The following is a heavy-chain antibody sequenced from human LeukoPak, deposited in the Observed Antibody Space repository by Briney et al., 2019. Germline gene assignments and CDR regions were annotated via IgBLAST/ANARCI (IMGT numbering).Heavy chain of an antibody. D-gene: IGHD3-10*01. V-gene: IGHV3-53*01. CDR3: ARAVRGVGPFDY. CDR1: GFTVTSNY. Sequence: GGSLRLSCAASGFTVTSNYMSWVRQAPGKGLEWVSVIYSGGSTYYAESVKGRFTISRDNSKNTLYLQMNSLRVEDTAVYYCARAVRGVGPFDYWGQGTLVTVSS. J-gene: IGHJ4*02. CDR2: IYSGGST.